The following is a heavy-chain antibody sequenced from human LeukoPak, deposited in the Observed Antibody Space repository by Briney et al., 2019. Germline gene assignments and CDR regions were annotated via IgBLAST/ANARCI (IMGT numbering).Heavy chain of an antibody. CDR2: ISAYNGNT. V-gene: IGHV1-18*01. CDR1: GYTFTSYG. J-gene: IGHJ4*02. Sequence: GASVKVSCKASGYTFTSYGISWVRQAPGQGLEWMGWISAYNGNTNYAQKLQGRVTMTTDTSTSTAYMELRSLRSDDTAVYYCARIPDDYVWVRNDYWGQGTLVTVSS. CDR3: ARIPDDYVWVRNDY. D-gene: IGHD3-16*01.